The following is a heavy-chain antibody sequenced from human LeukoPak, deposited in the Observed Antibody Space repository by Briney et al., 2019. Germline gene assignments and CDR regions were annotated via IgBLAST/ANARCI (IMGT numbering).Heavy chain of an antibody. Sequence: PGGPLRLSCSASTFTFSGYYMSWIRQAPGKGLDWVSYISSSGRSIYYTDSVKGRFTISRDNAKNSVYLQMNSLRAEDTAVYYCARAFKVPSWYFDLWGRGTLVTVSS. J-gene: IGHJ2*01. CDR3: ARAFKVPSWYFDL. CDR1: TFTFSGYY. V-gene: IGHV3-11*01. CDR2: ISSSGRSI.